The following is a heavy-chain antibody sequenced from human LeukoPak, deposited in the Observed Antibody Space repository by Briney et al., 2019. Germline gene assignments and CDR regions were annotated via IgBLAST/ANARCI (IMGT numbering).Heavy chain of an antibody. Sequence: PSETLSLTCAVSGGSISSGGYSWSWIRQPPGKGLEWIGYIYHSGSTYYNPSLKSRVTISVDRSKNQFSLKLSSVTAADTAVYYCARRRVEGYNTNSYFDYWGQGTLVTVSS. V-gene: IGHV4-30-2*01. CDR2: IYHSGST. CDR1: GGSISSGGYS. D-gene: IGHD5-24*01. J-gene: IGHJ4*02. CDR3: ARRRVEGYNTNSYFDY.